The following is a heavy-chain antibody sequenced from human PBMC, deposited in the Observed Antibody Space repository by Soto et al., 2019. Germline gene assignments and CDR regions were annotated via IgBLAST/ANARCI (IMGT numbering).Heavy chain of an antibody. CDR1: GYTFSNYD. V-gene: IGHV1-8*01. CDR2: VNPNNGDT. Sequence: QVQLVQSGAELKKPGASVKVSCKASGYTFSNYDMNWVRQAIGQGPEWIGWVNPNNGDTGYAQKFQGRVTLTTDISTPAAYMELTSLRSEYTAIYYCAKDPRKGSAIDFDYWGQGTLITVSS. CDR3: AKDPRKGSAIDFDY. J-gene: IGHJ4*02. D-gene: IGHD3-10*01.